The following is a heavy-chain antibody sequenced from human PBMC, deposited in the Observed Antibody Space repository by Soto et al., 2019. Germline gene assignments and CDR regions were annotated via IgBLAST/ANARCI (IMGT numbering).Heavy chain of an antibody. V-gene: IGHV1-8*01. Sequence: ASVKVSCKASGYTLTSYDINWVRQATGQGLEWMGWINPNTGYTDYAQKFQGRVTLTGNTSITTAYMELSSLRSEDTAVYYCVRGRVMITFGVVIVIDYWGQGSPVTVSS. J-gene: IGHJ4*02. CDR1: GYTLTSYD. D-gene: IGHD3-16*02. CDR2: INPNTGYT. CDR3: VRGRVMITFGVVIVIDY.